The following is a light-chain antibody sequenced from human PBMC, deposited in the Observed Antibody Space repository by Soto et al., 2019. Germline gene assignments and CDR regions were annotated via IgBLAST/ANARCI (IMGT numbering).Light chain of an antibody. V-gene: IGLV2-8*01. CDR1: SSDVGGYKY. CDR2: EAT. J-gene: IGLJ3*02. CDR3: SSYADSNNLL. Sequence: QSALTQPPSASGSPGQSVTISCTGTSSDVGGYKYVSWYQQHPGKAPTLLIYEATQRPSGVPDRFSGSKSGNTASLTVSGLQAEDEADYYCSSYADSNNLLFGGGTKLTVL.